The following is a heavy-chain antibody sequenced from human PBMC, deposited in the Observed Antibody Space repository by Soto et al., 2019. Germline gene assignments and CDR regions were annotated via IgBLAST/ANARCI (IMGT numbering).Heavy chain of an antibody. CDR1: GGTFNTYA. J-gene: IGHJ4*02. CDR3: AREVQVHTPAFVY. V-gene: IGHV1-69*19. CDR2: ISPMFGAA. D-gene: IGHD3-10*01. Sequence: QVQLVQSGAEMKKPGSSVKVSCQSFGGTFNTYAMNWVRQAPGQGPEWMGDISPMFGAANYAPKFQGRVTITADESTGTSYMQLSSLTSEDTALYFCAREVQVHTPAFVYWGQGTRVTVSS.